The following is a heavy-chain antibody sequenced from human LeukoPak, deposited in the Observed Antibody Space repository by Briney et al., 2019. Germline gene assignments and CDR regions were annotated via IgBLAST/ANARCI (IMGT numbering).Heavy chain of an antibody. CDR2: IYPSGGST. V-gene: IGHV1-46*01. Sequence: ASVKVSCRASGWTFSTYYMHWVRQAPGQGLEWMGIIYPSGGSTSYAQKFQGRVTMTRDTSTSTVYMELSSLRSEDTAVYYCARGQGWNDDSAFDYWGQGTLVTVSS. CDR3: ARGQGWNDDSAFDY. D-gene: IGHD1-1*01. J-gene: IGHJ4*02. CDR1: GWTFSTYY.